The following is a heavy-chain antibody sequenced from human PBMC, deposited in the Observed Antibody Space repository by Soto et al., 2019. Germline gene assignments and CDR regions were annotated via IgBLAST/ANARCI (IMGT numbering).Heavy chain of an antibody. Sequence: EVQLVESGGGLVQPGGSLRLSCAASGFTVSSNYMSWVRQAPGKGLEWVSVIYSGGSTYYADSVKGRFTISRDNSKNTLYLQMNSLRAEDTAVYYCARAVVGFLSGYHHRYYMDVWGKGTTVTVCS. V-gene: IGHV3-66*01. D-gene: IGHD3-3*01. CDR2: IYSGGST. J-gene: IGHJ6*03. CDR1: GFTVSSNY. CDR3: ARAVVGFLSGYHHRYYMDV.